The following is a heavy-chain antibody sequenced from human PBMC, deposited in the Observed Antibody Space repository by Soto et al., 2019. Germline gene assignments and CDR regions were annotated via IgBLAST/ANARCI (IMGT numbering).Heavy chain of an antibody. J-gene: IGHJ4*01. CDR1: GFTFTNAW. D-gene: IGHD3-22*01. Sequence: EVQLVESGGGLVQPGGSLRLSCAASGFTFTNAWINWVRQAPGKGLEWVGRIKSKTDGGTTDYAEPVKGRFAISRDDSNNMVYLKMNSLKIEDTAVYYCTTDSYSTIIIVRFDYWGHGTLVTVSS. CDR2: IKSKTDGGTT. CDR3: TTDSYSTIIIVRFDY. V-gene: IGHV3-15*07.